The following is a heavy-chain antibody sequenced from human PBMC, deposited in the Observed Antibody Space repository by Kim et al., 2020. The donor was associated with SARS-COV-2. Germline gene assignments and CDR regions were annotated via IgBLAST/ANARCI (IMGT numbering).Heavy chain of an antibody. CDR2: IYSGGST. V-gene: IGHV3-53*01. Sequence: GGSLRLSCAASGFTVSSNYMSWVRQAPGKGLEWVSVIYSGGSTYYADSVKGRFTIYRDNSKNTLYLQMNSLRAEDTAVYYCARDFGLYYYYGMDVWGQGTTVTVSS. CDR3: ARDFGLYYYYGMDV. D-gene: IGHD3-3*01. J-gene: IGHJ6*02. CDR1: GFTVSSNY.